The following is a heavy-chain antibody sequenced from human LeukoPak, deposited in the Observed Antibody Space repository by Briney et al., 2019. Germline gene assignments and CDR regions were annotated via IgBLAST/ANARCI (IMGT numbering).Heavy chain of an antibody. CDR3: ARALPTAAEDYFDY. J-gene: IGHJ4*02. V-gene: IGHV4-30-2*01. Sequence: SQTLSLTCTVSGGSISSGGYYWSWIRQPPGKGLEWIGYIYHSGSTYYNPSLKSRVTISVDRSKNQFSLKLSSVTAADTAVYYCARALPTAAEDYFDYWGQGTLVTVSS. D-gene: IGHD6-13*01. CDR2: IYHSGST. CDR1: GGSISSGGYY.